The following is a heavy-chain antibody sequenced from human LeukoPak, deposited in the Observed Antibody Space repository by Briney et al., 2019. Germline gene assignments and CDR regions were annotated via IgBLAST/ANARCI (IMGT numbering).Heavy chain of an antibody. D-gene: IGHD3-22*01. V-gene: IGHV3-15*01. CDR2: IKSKTDGGTT. Sequence: GGSLRLSCAASGFTFSNAWMSWVRQAPGKGLEWVGRIKSKTDGGTTDYAAPVKGRFTISRDDSKNKLYLQMNSLKTEDTPVYYCTTDITTIVVVITTYGYWGQGTLVTVSS. CDR3: TTDITTIVVVITTYGY. J-gene: IGHJ4*02. CDR1: GFTFSNAW.